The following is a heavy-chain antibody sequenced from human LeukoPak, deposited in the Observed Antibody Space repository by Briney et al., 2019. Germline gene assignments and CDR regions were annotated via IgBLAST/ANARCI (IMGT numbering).Heavy chain of an antibody. J-gene: IGHJ4*02. CDR3: ARGRDNYGSGDS. V-gene: IGHV4-61*08. CDR1: GGSASSGGYY. CDR2: MYYDGTS. Sequence: SETLSLTCTVSGGSASSGGYYWNWIRQPPGKGLECLGYMYYDGTSNYNPSLKSRVTISIDSSKNQFSLRLSSVTAADTAVYYCARGRDNYGSGDSWGQGILVSVSS. D-gene: IGHD3-10*01.